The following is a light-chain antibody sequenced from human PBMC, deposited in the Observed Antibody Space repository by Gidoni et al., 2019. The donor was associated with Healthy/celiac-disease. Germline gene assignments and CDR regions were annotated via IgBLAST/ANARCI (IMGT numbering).Light chain of an antibody. CDR1: SSNIGSNY. CDR3: AAWDDSLSGHVV. V-gene: IGLV1-47*01. J-gene: IGLJ2*01. Sequence: QSVLTQPPSASGTPGQRVTISCSGSSSNIGSNYVYWYQQLPGTAPTLLIYRNNQRPSGVPDRFSGSKSGTSASLAISGLRSEDEADYYCAAWDDSLSGHVVFGGGTKLTVL. CDR2: RNN.